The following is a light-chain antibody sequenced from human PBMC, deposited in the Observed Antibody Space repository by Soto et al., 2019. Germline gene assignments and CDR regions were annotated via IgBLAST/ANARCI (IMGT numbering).Light chain of an antibody. J-gene: IGKJ3*01. CDR2: GAS. Sequence: EIVLTQSPGTLSLSPGERATLSCRASQTVSSNFLAWYQQRPGQAPRLLIYGASSRATGIPDRFSGSGSGTYFTLTISRLEPEDFAVYYCQQYGDSPPFTFGPGTKVDIK. CDR1: QTVSSNF. V-gene: IGKV3-20*01. CDR3: QQYGDSPPFT.